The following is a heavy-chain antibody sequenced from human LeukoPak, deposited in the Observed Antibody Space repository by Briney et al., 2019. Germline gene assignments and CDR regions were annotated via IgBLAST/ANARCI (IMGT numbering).Heavy chain of an antibody. CDR1: GGTFSSYA. Sequence: ASVKVSCKASGGTFSSYAISWVRQAPGQGLEWMGWINPNSGGTNYAQKFQGRVTMTRDTSISTAYMELSRLRSDDTAVYYCARDTFEDGDQFFDYWGQGTLVTVSS. J-gene: IGHJ4*02. V-gene: IGHV1-2*02. D-gene: IGHD4-17*01. CDR3: ARDTFEDGDQFFDY. CDR2: INPNSGGT.